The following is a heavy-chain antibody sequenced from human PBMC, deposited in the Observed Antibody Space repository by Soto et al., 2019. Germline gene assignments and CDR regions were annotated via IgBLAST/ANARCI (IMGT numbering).Heavy chain of an antibody. CDR2: IFYSGVT. CDR1: GGSISGYY. CDR3: ARVGSSGWAPDY. Sequence: SETLSLTCTVSGGSISGYYWTWIRQPPGKGLEWIGYIFYSGVTNYNPSLKSRVTLSVDTSKDQFSLKLRSVTAADTAVYYCARVGSSGWAPDYWGRGTLVTVSS. V-gene: IGHV4-59*01. D-gene: IGHD6-19*01. J-gene: IGHJ4*02.